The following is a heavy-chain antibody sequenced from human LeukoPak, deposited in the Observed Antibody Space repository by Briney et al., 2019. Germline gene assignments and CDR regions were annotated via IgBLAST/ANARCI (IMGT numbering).Heavy chain of an antibody. CDR3: ARETEDWFGDLLSYFDY. CDR1: GGSISSGGYY. V-gene: IGHV4-31*03. J-gene: IGHJ4*02. Sequence: SETLSLTCTVSGGSISSGGYYWSWIRQHPGKGLEWIGYIYYSGSTYYNPSLKSRVTISVDTSKNQFSLKLSSVTAADTAVYYCARETEDWFGDLLSYFDYWGRGLLVSVSS. CDR2: IYYSGST. D-gene: IGHD3-10*01.